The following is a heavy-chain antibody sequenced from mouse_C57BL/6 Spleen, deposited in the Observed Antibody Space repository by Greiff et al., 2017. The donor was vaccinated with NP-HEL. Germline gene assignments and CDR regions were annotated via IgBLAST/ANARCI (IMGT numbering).Heavy chain of an antibody. D-gene: IGHD4-1*01. CDR3: TRANWDDGYAMDY. CDR2: IYPGNSDT. CDR1: GYTFTSYW. V-gene: IGHV1-5*01. J-gene: IGHJ4*01. Sequence: EVMLVESGTVLARPGASVKMSCKTSGYTFTSYWMHWVKQRPGQGLEWIGAIYPGNSDTSYNQKFKGKAKLTAVTSASTAYMELSSLTNEDSAVYYCTRANWDDGYAMDYWGQGTSVTVSS.